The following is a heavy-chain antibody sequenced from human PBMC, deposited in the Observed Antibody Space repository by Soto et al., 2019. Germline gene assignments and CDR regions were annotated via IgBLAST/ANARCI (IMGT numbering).Heavy chain of an antibody. CDR3: ARGGEYYYDSSGYYYAAFDI. CDR1: GFTFSSYA. D-gene: IGHD3-22*01. V-gene: IGHV3-30-3*01. J-gene: IGHJ3*02. Sequence: GGSLRLSCAASGFTFSSYAMHWVRQAPGKGLEWVAVISYDGSNKYYADSVKGRFTISRDNSKNTLYLQMNSLRAEDTAVYYCARGGEYYYDSSGYYYAAFDIWGQGTMVTV. CDR2: ISYDGSNK.